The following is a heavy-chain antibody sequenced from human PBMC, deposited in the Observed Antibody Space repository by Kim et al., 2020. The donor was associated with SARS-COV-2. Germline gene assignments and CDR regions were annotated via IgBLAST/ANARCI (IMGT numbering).Heavy chain of an antibody. D-gene: IGHD2-15*01. Sequence: GGSLRLSCAASGFTFSNAWMSWVRQAPGKGLEWVGRIKSKTDGGTTDYAAPVKGRFTISRDDSKNTLYLQMNSLKTEDTAVYYCTMKNLGYCSGGSCPPYYYYGMDVWGQGTTVTVSS. CDR3: TMKNLGYCSGGSCPPYYYYGMDV. CDR1: GFTFSNAW. V-gene: IGHV3-15*01. CDR2: IKSKTDGGTT. J-gene: IGHJ6*02.